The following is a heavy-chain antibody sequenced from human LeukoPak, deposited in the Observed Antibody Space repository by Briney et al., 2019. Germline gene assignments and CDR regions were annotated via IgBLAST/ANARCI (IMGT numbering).Heavy chain of an antibody. CDR2: INHSGST. CDR3: ASLYGSGSYPPPFDY. V-gene: IGHV4-34*01. CDR1: GGPFSGYY. J-gene: IGHJ4*02. D-gene: IGHD3-10*01. Sequence: PSETLSLTCAVYGGPFSGYYWSWIRQPPGKGLEWIGEINHSGSTNYNPSLKSRVTVSVDTSKNQFSLKLNSVTAADTAVYYCASLYGSGSYPPPFDYWGQGTLVTVSS.